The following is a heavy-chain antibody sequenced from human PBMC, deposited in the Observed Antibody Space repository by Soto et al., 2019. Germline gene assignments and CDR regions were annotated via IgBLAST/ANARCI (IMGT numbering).Heavy chain of an antibody. Sequence: PGGSLRLSCAASGFSFSSYRMNWVRQAPGKGLEWVSTISDISSHTYYADSVKGRFTISRDNAENSLYLEMNSLRAEDTAVYYCARRGDTAMTPYWYFDLWGRGTLVTVSS. CDR1: GFSFSSYR. CDR3: ARRGDTAMTPYWYFDL. D-gene: IGHD5-18*01. J-gene: IGHJ2*01. CDR2: ISDISSHT. V-gene: IGHV3-21*01.